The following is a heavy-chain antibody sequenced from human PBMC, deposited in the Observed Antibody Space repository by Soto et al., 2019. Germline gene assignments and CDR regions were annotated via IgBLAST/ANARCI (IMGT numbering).Heavy chain of an antibody. CDR2: VYSTGTT. CDR1: GGSINSYW. J-gene: IGHJ4*02. D-gene: IGHD2-21*01. CDR3: ARDIGSYAYGEGY. Sequence: SETLSLTCSVSGGSINSYWWSWIRQPAGKGLEWIGRVYSTGTTDYNPSLNSRATMSVETSKNQFSLKLTSVTAADTDVYYCARDIGSYAYGEGYWGQGIQVTV. V-gene: IGHV4-4*07.